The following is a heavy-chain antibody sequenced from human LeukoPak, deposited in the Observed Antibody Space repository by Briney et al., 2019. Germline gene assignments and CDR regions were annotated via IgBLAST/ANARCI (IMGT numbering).Heavy chain of an antibody. Sequence: SETLSLTCAVSGYSISSAYYWGWIRQPPGKGLEWVGEINHSGSTNYNPSLKSRVTISVDASKNQFSLKLSSVTAADTAVYYCARGFPTYCSSTSCSHNWFDPWGQGTLVTVSS. CDR1: GYSISSAYY. D-gene: IGHD2-2*01. J-gene: IGHJ5*02. CDR3: ARGFPTYCSSTSCSHNWFDP. CDR2: INHSGST. V-gene: IGHV4-38-2*01.